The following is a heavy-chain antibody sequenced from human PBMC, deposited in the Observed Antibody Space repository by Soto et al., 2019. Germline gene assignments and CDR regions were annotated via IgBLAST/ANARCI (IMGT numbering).Heavy chain of an antibody. CDR3: VRVSPGWNFDY. D-gene: IGHD6-19*01. Sequence: QVRLVQSGAEVQKPGASVKVSCKAPRDFFKEHDYLHWLREAPGQGLEWTGWIRPWNGDATYAQKFQGRLTLSRDMSIDTMYFDLTSLTSDDTAVYYCVRVSPGWNFDYWGQGTLLTGSS. V-gene: IGHV1-2*02. J-gene: IGHJ4*02. CDR1: RDFFKEHDY. CDR2: IRPWNGDA.